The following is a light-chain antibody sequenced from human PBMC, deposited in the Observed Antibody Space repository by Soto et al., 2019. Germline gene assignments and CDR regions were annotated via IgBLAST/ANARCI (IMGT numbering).Light chain of an antibody. CDR2: DAS. J-gene: IGKJ5*01. V-gene: IGKV3-11*01. Sequence: LIQAPAILSLSPGERATLSCRASQSVRSYLAWYQQKPGQAPRLLIYDASNRATGIPARFSGSGSETDFTLTISSLEPEDFAVYYCQQRYNWPPITFGQGTRLEIK. CDR3: QQRYNWPPIT. CDR1: QSVRSY.